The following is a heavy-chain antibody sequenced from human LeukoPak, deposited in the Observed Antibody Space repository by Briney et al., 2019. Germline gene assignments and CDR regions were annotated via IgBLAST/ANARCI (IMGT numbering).Heavy chain of an antibody. Sequence: GGSLRLSCAASGFTFSSYSMNWVRQAPGKGLEWVSSISSSSSYIYYADSVKGRFTISRDNAKNSLYLQMNSLRAEDTAVYYCARTFYNSGTGVPIYYWGQGTLVTVSS. CDR2: ISSSSSYI. V-gene: IGHV3-21*01. D-gene: IGHD6-19*01. CDR3: ARTFYNSGTGVPIYY. CDR1: GFTFSSYS. J-gene: IGHJ4*02.